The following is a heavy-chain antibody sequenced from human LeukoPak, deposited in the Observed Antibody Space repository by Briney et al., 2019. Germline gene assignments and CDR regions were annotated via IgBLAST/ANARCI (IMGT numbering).Heavy chain of an antibody. CDR1: GFTFSSYE. CDR2: ISSSGSTI. Sequence: PGGSLGLSCAASGFTFSSYEMNWVRQAPGKGLEWVSYISSSGSTIYYADSVKGRFTISRDNAKNSLYLQMNSLRAEDTAVYYCARVHRYGLGYWGQGTLVTVSS. J-gene: IGHJ4*02. V-gene: IGHV3-48*03. CDR3: ARVHRYGLGY. D-gene: IGHD5-18*01.